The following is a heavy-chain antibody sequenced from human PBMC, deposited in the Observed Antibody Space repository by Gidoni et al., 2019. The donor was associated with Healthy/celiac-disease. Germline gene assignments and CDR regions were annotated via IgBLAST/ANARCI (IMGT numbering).Heavy chain of an antibody. CDR3: ALTYDSSGSPEY. J-gene: IGHJ4*02. D-gene: IGHD3-22*01. CDR2: ISYDGSNK. CDR1: GFTFSSYA. Sequence: QVQLVESGGGVVQPGRSLRLSCAASGFTFSSYAMHWVRQAPGKGLEWVAVISYDGSNKYYADSVKGRFTISRDNSKNTLYLQMNSLRAEDTAVYYCALTYDSSGSPEYWGQGTLVTVSS. V-gene: IGHV3-30-3*01.